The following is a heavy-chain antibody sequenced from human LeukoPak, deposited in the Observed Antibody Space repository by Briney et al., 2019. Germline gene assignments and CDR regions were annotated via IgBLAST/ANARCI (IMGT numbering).Heavy chain of an antibody. D-gene: IGHD3-3*01. CDR2: ISYDGSNK. CDR3: AKDKRRFYTIGAFDI. Sequence: GGSLRLSCAASGFTFSSYAMHWVRQAPGKGLEWVAVISYDGSNKYYADSVKGRFTISRDNSKNTLYLQMNSLRAEDTAVYYCAKDKRRFYTIGAFDIWGQGTMVTVSS. J-gene: IGHJ3*02. CDR1: GFTFSSYA. V-gene: IGHV3-30-3*01.